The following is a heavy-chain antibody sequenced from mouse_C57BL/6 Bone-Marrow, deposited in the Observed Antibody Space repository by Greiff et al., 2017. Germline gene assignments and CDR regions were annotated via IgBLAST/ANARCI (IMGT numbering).Heavy chain of an antibody. Sequence: VQLQQPGAELVKPGASVKVSCKASGYTFTSYWMHWVKQRPGQGLEWIGRIHPSDSDTNYNQMFKGKATLTVDKSSSTAYMQLSILTSEDSAGYYCAIWGNPFDYWGQGTTLTVSS. CDR3: AIWGNPFDY. CDR1: GYTFTSYW. CDR2: IHPSDSDT. D-gene: IGHD2-1*01. V-gene: IGHV1-74*01. J-gene: IGHJ2*01.